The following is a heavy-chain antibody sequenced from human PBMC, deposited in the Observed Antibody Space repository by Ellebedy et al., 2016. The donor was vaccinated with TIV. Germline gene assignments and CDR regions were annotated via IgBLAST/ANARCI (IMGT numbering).Heavy chain of an antibody. D-gene: IGHD1-26*01. CDR3: ARDRVVGATAPTDY. CDR1: GYTLTELS. V-gene: IGHV1-18*01. Sequence: ASVKVSXXVSGYTLTELSMHWVRQAPGKGLEWMGWISAYNGNTNYAQKLQGRVTMTTDTSTSTAYMELRSLRSDDTAVYYCARDRVVGATAPTDYWGQGTLVTVSS. CDR2: ISAYNGNT. J-gene: IGHJ4*02.